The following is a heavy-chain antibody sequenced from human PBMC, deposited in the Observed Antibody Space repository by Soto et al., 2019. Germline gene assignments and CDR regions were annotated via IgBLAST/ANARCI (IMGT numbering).Heavy chain of an antibody. V-gene: IGHV1-18*04. CDR3: ARHHVAAAGPPPGIGSYFDY. J-gene: IGHJ4*02. CDR2: ISAYNGNT. Sequence: ASVKVSCKASGYTFTSYGISWVRQAPGQGLEWMGWISAYNGNTNYAQKLQGRVTMTTDTSTSTAYMELRSLRSDDTAVYYCARHHVAAAGPPPGIGSYFDYWGQGTLVTVSS. D-gene: IGHD6-13*01. CDR1: GYTFTSYG.